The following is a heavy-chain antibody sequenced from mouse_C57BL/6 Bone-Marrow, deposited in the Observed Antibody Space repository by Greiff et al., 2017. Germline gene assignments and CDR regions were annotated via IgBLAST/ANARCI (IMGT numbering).Heavy chain of an antibody. V-gene: IGHV5-6*01. D-gene: IGHD2-1*01. CDR1: GFTFSSYG. J-gene: IGHJ1*03. CDR2: ISSGGSYT. Sequence: EVMLVESGGDLVKPGGSLKLSCAASGFTFSSYGMSWVRQTPDKRLEWVATISSGGSYTYYPDSVKGRFTISRDNAKNTLYLLMSSLKSEDTAIYYCAREANLLWYWYFDVWGTGTTVTVSS. CDR3: AREANLLWYWYFDV.